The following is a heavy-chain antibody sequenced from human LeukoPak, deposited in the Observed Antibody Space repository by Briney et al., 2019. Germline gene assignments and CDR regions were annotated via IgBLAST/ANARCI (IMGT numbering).Heavy chain of an antibody. J-gene: IGHJ4*02. CDR3: ARDIGSGWGYFDY. CDR2: ISSSSSYI. D-gene: IGHD6-19*01. CDR1: GFTFSSYS. V-gene: IGHV3-21*01. Sequence: GGSLRLSCAASGFTFSSYSMNWVRQAPGKGLEWVSSISSSSSYIYYADSVKGRFTISRDSAKNSLYLQMNSLRAEDTAVYYCARDIGSGWGYFDYWGQGTLVTVSS.